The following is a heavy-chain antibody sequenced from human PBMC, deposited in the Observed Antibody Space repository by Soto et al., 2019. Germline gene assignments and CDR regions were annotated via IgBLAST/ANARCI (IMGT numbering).Heavy chain of an antibody. Sequence: GGSLRLSCAASGFTFSSYAMSWVRQAPGKGLEWVSTVSGSGGNTYYADSVKGRFNISRDSSRNTLYLQMNNLRAEDSAVYYCAKDLEYGNYSPLDYWGQGTLVTVSS. D-gene: IGHD4-17*01. CDR1: GFTFSSYA. J-gene: IGHJ4*02. CDR3: AKDLEYGNYSPLDY. CDR2: VSGSGGNT. V-gene: IGHV3-23*01.